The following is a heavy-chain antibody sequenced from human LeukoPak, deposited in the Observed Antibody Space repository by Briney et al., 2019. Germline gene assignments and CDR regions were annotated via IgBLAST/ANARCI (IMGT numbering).Heavy chain of an antibody. CDR2: ISSSSSYI. Sequence: GGSLRLSCAASGFTFSSYTMNWVRQAPGKGLEWVSSISSSSSYIYYADSLKGRFTISRDNAKNSLYLQMNSLRAEDTAVYYCARGDCSGGSCYWRVFDKWGQGTLVTVSS. CDR1: GFTFSSYT. D-gene: IGHD2-15*01. CDR3: ARGDCSGGSCYWRVFDK. J-gene: IGHJ4*02. V-gene: IGHV3-21*01.